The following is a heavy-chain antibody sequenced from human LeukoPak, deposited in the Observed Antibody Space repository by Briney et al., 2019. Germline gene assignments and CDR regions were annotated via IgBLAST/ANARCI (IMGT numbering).Heavy chain of an antibody. Sequence: PGGSLRLSCVASGFTFSNYWMTWVRQAPGKGLEWVANIKEDGSEKNYADSVKGRFTISRDNAKTSLYLQMNSLRGEDTAVYYCARARYSDFWGQGTLVTVSS. CDR2: IKEDGSEK. CDR3: ARARYSDF. V-gene: IGHV3-7*01. CDR1: GFTFSNYW. J-gene: IGHJ4*02.